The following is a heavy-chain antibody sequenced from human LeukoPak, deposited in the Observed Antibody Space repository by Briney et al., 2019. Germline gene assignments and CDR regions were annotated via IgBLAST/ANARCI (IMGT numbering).Heavy chain of an antibody. J-gene: IGHJ1*01. CDR1: GFTFSSYG. V-gene: IGHV3-30*18. CDR2: ISYDGSNK. D-gene: IGHD6-13*01. Sequence: GGSLRLSCAASGFTFSSYGMHWVRQAPGKGLEWVAVISYDGSNKYYADSVKGRFTIFRDNSKNTLYLQMNSLRAEDTAVYYCAKDKWQIAAAGNPLGSWGQGTLVTVSS. CDR3: AKDKWQIAAAGNPLGS.